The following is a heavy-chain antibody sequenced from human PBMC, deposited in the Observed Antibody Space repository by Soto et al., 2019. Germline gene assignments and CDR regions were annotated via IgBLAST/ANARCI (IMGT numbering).Heavy chain of an antibody. CDR2: MNPDTGPT. D-gene: IGHD2-2*01. V-gene: IGHV1-8*01. CDR1: GYTFTSYD. Sequence: ASVKVSCKASGYTFTSYDINWVRQATGQGPEWMGWMNPDTGPTGSARKFRGRVSMTRNTSITTAYMELSSLRSDDTAVYYCAKDTPPRLGYCSSTSCSFDDWGQGTLVTVSS. J-gene: IGHJ4*02. CDR3: AKDTPPRLGYCSSTSCSFDD.